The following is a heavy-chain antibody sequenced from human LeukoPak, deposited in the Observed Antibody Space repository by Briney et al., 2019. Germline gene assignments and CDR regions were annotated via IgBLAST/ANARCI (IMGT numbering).Heavy chain of an antibody. J-gene: IGHJ4*02. D-gene: IGHD6-13*01. CDR2: IDAKGGGT. Sequence: ASVKVSCKASGYTFTGYYMHWVRQAPGQGLEWMGWIDAKGGGTKYAQRFQGRVTMTGDTSINTGYMELSSLTSDDTAVYYCARWRGYSSGWSGPFDDWGQGTLVTVSS. CDR1: GYTFTGYY. CDR3: ARWRGYSSGWSGPFDD. V-gene: IGHV1-2*02.